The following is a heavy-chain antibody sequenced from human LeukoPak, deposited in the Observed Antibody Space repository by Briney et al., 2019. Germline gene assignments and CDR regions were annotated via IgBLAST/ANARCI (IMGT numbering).Heavy chain of an antibody. CDR2: INHSGST. J-gene: IGHJ6*03. CDR1: GGSFSGYY. Sequence: KPSETLSLTCAVYGGSFSGYYWSWIRQPPGKGLEWIGEINHSGSTNYNPSLKSRVTISVDTSKNQFSLKLSSVTAADTAVYYCARGGPRYYGSGSYFRYYYYYMDVWGKGTTVTVSS. D-gene: IGHD3-10*01. V-gene: IGHV4-34*01. CDR3: ARGGPRYYGSGSYFRYYYYYMDV.